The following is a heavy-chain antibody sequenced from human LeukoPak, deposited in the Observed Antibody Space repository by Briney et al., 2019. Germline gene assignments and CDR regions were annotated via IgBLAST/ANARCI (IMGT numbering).Heavy chain of an antibody. D-gene: IGHD6-19*01. Sequence: ASVKVSCKASGYTFTSYGISWVRQAPGQGLEWMGWISAYNGNTNYAQKLQGRVTMTTDTSTSTAYMELRSLRSDDTAVYYCARDRSSATAPDVFDIWGQGTMVTVSS. J-gene: IGHJ3*02. CDR3: ARDRSSATAPDVFDI. V-gene: IGHV1-18*01. CDR2: ISAYNGNT. CDR1: GYTFTSYG.